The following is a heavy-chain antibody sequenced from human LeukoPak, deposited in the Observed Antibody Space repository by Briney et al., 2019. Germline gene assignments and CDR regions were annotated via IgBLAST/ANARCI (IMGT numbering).Heavy chain of an antibody. V-gene: IGHV3-23*01. J-gene: IGHJ6*02. D-gene: IGHD3-22*01. CDR1: GFTFSSYA. CDR3: AKMITMIVVVPSYYYGMDV. Sequence: GGSLRLSCAASGFTFSSYAMSWVRQAPGKGVEWVSAISGSGGSTYYADSVKGRFTISRDNSKNTLYLQMNSLRAEDTAVYYCAKMITMIVVVPSYYYGMDVWGQGTAVTVSS. CDR2: ISGSGGST.